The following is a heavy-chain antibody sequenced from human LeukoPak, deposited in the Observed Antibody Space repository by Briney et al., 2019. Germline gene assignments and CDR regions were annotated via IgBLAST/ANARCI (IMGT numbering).Heavy chain of an antibody. V-gene: IGHV1-69*04. J-gene: IGHJ4*02. CDR1: GGTFSSYA. CDR3: AVNRIAARPYFDY. CDR2: IIPILGIA. D-gene: IGHD6-6*01. Sequence: SVTVSCKASGGTFSSYAISWVRQAPGQGREWMGRIIPILGIANYAQKFQGRVTITADKSTSTAYMEPSSLRSEDTAVYYCAVNRIAARPYFDYWGQGTLVTASS.